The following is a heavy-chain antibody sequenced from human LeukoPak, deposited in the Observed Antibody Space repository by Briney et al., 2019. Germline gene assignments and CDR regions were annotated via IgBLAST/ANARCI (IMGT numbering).Heavy chain of an antibody. J-gene: IGHJ4*02. CDR2: ISYDGSNK. Sequence: GGSLRLSGAASGFTCSSYAMHWVRQAPGKGLEGGAVISYDGSNKYYADSVKGRFTISRDNSKNTLYLQMNSLRAEDTAVYYCARDTYNYLDCWGQATLLT. CDR1: GFTCSSYA. CDR3: ARDTYNYLDC. V-gene: IGHV3-30*04. D-gene: IGHD1-14*01.